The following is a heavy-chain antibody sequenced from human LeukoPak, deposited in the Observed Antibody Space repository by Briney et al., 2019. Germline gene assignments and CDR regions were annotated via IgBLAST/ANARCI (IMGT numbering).Heavy chain of an antibody. CDR3: AKNGRVIPAAMFYFDY. J-gene: IGHJ4*02. Sequence: PGGSLRLSCAASGFTFSSYDMSWVRQAPGKGLEWVSGFSGYGGSTYYADSVKGRFTISRDNSKNTLYLQVNSLRVEDTAVYYCAKNGRVIPAAMFYFDYWGQGTLVTVSS. V-gene: IGHV3-23*01. D-gene: IGHD2-2*01. CDR1: GFTFSSYD. CDR2: FSGYGGST.